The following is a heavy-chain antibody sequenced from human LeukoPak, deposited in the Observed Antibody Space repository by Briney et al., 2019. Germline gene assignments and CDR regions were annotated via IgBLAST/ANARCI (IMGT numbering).Heavy chain of an antibody. Sequence: SETLSLTCAVYGGSFSGYYWSWIRQPPGKGLEWIGEINHSGSTNYNPSLKSRVTISVDTSKNQFSLKLSSVTAADTAVYYCARHRRITIFGVVTQDNWFDPWGQGTLVTVSS. D-gene: IGHD3-3*01. J-gene: IGHJ5*02. CDR3: ARHRRITIFGVVTQDNWFDP. CDR1: GGSFSGYY. V-gene: IGHV4-34*01. CDR2: INHSGST.